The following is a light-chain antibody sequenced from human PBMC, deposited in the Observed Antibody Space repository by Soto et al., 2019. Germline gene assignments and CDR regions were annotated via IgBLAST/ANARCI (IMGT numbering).Light chain of an antibody. CDR3: QQYGRSPT. V-gene: IGKV3-20*01. CDR1: QSVSSSY. CDR2: GAS. J-gene: IGKJ3*01. Sequence: EIVCSQSPCALSLSPGERATLSCRASQSVSSSYLAWYQQKRGQAPRLLIYGASSRATGIPDRFSGSGSGTDFTLSISRLEPEDFAVYYCQQYGRSPTFGHGTKVDVK.